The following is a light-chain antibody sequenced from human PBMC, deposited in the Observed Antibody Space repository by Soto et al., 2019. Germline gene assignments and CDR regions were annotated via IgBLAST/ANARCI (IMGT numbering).Light chain of an antibody. V-gene: IGKV1-5*03. CDR3: QQYNTYPWT. Sequence: DIQMTQSPSTLSASVGDRVTITCRASRSLNNWLAWFQQKPGKAPTLLIYKASGLESGVPSRFSGSGSGTEFTLTISSLQPDDFSTYYCQQYNTYPWTFGQGTKVEIK. CDR1: RSLNNW. J-gene: IGKJ1*01. CDR2: KAS.